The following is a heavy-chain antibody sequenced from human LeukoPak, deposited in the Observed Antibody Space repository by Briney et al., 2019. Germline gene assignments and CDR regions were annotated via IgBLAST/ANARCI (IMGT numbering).Heavy chain of an antibody. J-gene: IGHJ5*02. D-gene: IGHD3-22*01. CDR1: GFTFSSSA. Sequence: SVKVSCKASGFTFSSSAVQWVRQARGQRLEWIGWIVVGSVNTNYAQKFQERVTITRDMSTSTAYMELSSLRSEDTAVYYCATCPITMIRSVGRFDPWGQGTLVTVSS. CDR3: ATCPITMIRSVGRFDP. CDR2: IVVGSVNT. V-gene: IGHV1-58*01.